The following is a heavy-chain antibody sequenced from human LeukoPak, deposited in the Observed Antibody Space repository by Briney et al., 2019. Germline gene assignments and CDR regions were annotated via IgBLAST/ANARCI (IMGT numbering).Heavy chain of an antibody. Sequence: GGSLRLSCAASGFTFSSYAMSWVRQAPGKGLEWVSAISGSGGSTYYADSVKGRFTISRDNSKNTLYLQMNSLRAEDTAVYYCAKSYGSGSYYALDYWGQGTLVTVSS. V-gene: IGHV3-23*01. D-gene: IGHD3-10*01. CDR3: AKSYGSGSYYALDY. CDR1: GFTFSSYA. CDR2: ISGSGGST. J-gene: IGHJ4*02.